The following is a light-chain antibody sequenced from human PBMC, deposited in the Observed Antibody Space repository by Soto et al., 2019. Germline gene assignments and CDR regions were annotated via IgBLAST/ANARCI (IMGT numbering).Light chain of an antibody. CDR1: SSDVGGFNY. V-gene: IGLV2-14*01. J-gene: IGLJ1*01. CDR3: FSYTSSNTLGV. CDR2: EVN. Sequence: QSALTQPASVSGSPGQSITISCTGSSSDVGGFNYVSWYQHHPGKAPKLIIYEVNNRPSGVSNRFSGSKSGNTASLTISGLQAEDEADYSCFSYTSSNTLGVFGTGTKVTVL.